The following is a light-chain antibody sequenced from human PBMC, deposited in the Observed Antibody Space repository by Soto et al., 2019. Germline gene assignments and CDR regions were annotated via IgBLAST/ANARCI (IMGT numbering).Light chain of an antibody. J-gene: IGKJ1*01. CDR1: ESINSY. Sequence: DIQMTQSPSSLSASVEDRVIITCRASESINSYLNWYQQKPGKAPKLLIYAASSLQSGVPSRFSGSASETVFTLTINNLQPEDSATYYCQQSYSRLVTFGQGTKVEI. CDR2: AAS. V-gene: IGKV1-39*01. CDR3: QQSYSRLVT.